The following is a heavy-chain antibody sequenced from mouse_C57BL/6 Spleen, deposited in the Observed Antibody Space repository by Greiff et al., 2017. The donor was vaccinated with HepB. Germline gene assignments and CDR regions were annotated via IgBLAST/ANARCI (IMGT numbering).Heavy chain of an antibody. CDR1: GYTFTDYE. V-gene: IGHV1-15*01. J-gene: IGHJ3*01. CDR3: TRGGTIYYGSSLAWFAY. D-gene: IGHD1-1*01. Sequence: QVQLQQSGAELVRPGASVTMSCKASGYTFTDYEMHWVKQTPVHGLEWIGAIDPETGGTAYNQKFKGKAILTADKSSSTAYMELRSLTSEDSAVYYCTRGGTIYYGSSLAWFAYWGQGTLVTVSA. CDR2: IDPETGGT.